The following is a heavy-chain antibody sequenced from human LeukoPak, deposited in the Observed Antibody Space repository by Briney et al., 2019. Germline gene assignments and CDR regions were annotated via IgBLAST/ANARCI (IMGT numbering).Heavy chain of an antibody. Sequence: PGGSLRLSCAASGLTLDGYGMSWVRQAPGKGLEWVSGVNWNGGGVDYAASVKGRFTISRDNAKNSLYLQMNSLRAEDTAVYYCARAVDSSGWYNYLSGYYYGMDVWGQGTTVTVSS. CDR3: ARAVDSSGWYNYLSGYYYGMDV. V-gene: IGHV3-20*04. J-gene: IGHJ6*02. CDR2: VNWNGGGV. D-gene: IGHD6-19*01. CDR1: GLTLDGYG.